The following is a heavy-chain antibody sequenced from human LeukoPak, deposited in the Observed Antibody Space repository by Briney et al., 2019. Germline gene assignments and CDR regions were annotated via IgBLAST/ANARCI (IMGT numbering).Heavy chain of an antibody. D-gene: IGHD4-17*01. CDR1: GFTFSNAW. Sequence: GGSLRLSCAASGFTFSNAWMSWVRQAPGKGLEWVGRIKSKTDGGPTDYAAPVKGRFTISRDDSKNTLYLQMNSLKTEDTAVYYCTTVYGDYEMFDYWGQGTLVTVSS. V-gene: IGHV3-15*01. J-gene: IGHJ4*02. CDR2: IKSKTDGGPT. CDR3: TTVYGDYEMFDY.